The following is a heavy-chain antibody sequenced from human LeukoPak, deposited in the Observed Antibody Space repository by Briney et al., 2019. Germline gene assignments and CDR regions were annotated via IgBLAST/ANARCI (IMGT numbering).Heavy chain of an antibody. Sequence: GGSLRLSCAASGFTFSSYAMSWVRQAPGKGLEWVSAISGSGGSTYYADSVKGRFTISRDNSKNTLYLQMNSLRAEDTAVYYCAKERLGYYDSSGYYYTDWGQGTLVAVSS. J-gene: IGHJ4*02. CDR2: ISGSGGST. CDR1: GFTFSSYA. CDR3: AKERLGYYDSSGYYYTD. V-gene: IGHV3-23*01. D-gene: IGHD3-22*01.